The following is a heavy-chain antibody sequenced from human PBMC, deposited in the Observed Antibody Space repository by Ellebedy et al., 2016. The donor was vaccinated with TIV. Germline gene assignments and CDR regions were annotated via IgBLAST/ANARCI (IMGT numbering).Heavy chain of an antibody. V-gene: IGHV3-66*01. CDR3: ARGPLAPDY. CDR2: IYSGGST. CDR1: GFTVSSNY. Sequence: GESLKISCAASGFTVSSNYMRWVRQAPGKGLEWVSVIYSGGSTYYADSVKGRFTISRDNAKNTLYLQMNSLRAEDTAVYYCARGPLAPDYWGQGTLVTVSS. J-gene: IGHJ4*02.